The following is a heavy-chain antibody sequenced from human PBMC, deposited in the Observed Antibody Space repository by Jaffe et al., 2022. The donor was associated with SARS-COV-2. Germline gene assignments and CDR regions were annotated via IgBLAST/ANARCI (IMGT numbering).Heavy chain of an antibody. V-gene: IGHV3-23*01. CDR2: ISGSGGST. J-gene: IGHJ6*02. Sequence: EVQLLESGGGLVQPGGSLRLSCAASGFTFSSYAMSWVRQAPGKGLEWVSAISGSGGSTYYADSVKGRFTISRDNSKNTLYLQMNSLRAEDTAVYYCAKSTMVRGVHIITPGHYYYYYGMDVWGQGTTVTVSS. CDR1: GFTFSSYA. CDR3: AKSTMVRGVHIITPGHYYYYYGMDV. D-gene: IGHD3-10*01.